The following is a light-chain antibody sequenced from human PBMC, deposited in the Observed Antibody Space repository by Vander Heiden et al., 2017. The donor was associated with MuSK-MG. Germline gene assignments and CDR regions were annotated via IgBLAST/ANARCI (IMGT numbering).Light chain of an antibody. CDR1: SSDVGRYDR. CDR3: SSHTSSFTVV. J-gene: IGLJ2*01. Sequence: QSALTQPPSVSGSPGQSVTISCIGTSSDVGRYDRVSWYQQPPGTAPKLIIYEVTSRPSGVPDRFSGSRSGNTASLTISGLRADDEADYYCSSHTSSFTVVFGGGTKLTVL. CDR2: EVT. V-gene: IGLV2-18*02.